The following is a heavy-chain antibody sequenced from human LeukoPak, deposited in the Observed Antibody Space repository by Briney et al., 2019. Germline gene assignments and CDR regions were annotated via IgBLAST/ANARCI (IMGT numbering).Heavy chain of an antibody. D-gene: IGHD4/OR15-4a*01. J-gene: IGHJ4*02. Sequence: GGSLRLSCAASGFTFSSYEMNWVRQGPGKGLEWIAYISGDSNNIYYADSVKGRFTISRDNAKNSLDLQMNSLRADDTAVYYCARDTLGEGEDANYAVYYFDYWGQGTVVTVSS. CDR1: GFTFSSYE. CDR3: ARDTLGEGEDANYAVYYFDY. CDR2: ISGDSNNI. V-gene: IGHV3-48*03.